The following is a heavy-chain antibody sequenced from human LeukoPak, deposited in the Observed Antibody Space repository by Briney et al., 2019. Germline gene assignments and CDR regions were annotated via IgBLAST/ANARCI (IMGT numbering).Heavy chain of an antibody. CDR3: AKDRSPGQLPWSY. CDR2: ISYDGSNK. Sequence: GRSLRLSCAASGFTFSSYAMHWVRQAPGKGLEWVAVISYDGSNKYYADSVKGRFTISRDNSKNTLYLQMNSLRAEDTAVYYCAKDRSPGQLPWSYWGQGTLVTVSS. CDR1: GFTFSSYA. J-gene: IGHJ4*02. D-gene: IGHD2-2*01. V-gene: IGHV3-30-3*01.